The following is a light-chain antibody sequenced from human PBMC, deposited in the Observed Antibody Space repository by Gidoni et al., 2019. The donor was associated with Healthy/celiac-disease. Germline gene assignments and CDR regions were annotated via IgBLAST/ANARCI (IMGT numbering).Light chain of an antibody. CDR3: QQYGSSPIT. CDR1: QSVSSSY. CDR2: GAS. Sequence: EIVLKRHPGTLSLSPGERATLSCRASQSVSSSYLSWYQQKPGQAPRLLIDGASSRATGIPDRFSGSGSGTDFTLTISILEPEDFAVYYCQQYGSSPITFGQGTRLEIK. J-gene: IGKJ5*01. V-gene: IGKV3-20*01.